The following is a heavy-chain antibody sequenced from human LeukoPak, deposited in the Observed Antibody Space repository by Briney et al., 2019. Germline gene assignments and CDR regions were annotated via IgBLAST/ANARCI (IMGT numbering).Heavy chain of an antibody. CDR1: GGSMTNYY. CDR3: ARLNCRSDHFPIDV. V-gene: IGHV4-59*08. CDR2: VYYCRST. D-gene: IGHD2/OR15-2a*01. J-gene: IGHJ6*02. Sequence: SETLSLTCTVSGGSMTNYYWSWVRRPPPKGLDRIGYVYYCRSTNYSPSLKSRVTISVDTSKDQFSLKLNSVTATDTAVYYCARLNCRSDHFPIDVWGQGTTVVVSS.